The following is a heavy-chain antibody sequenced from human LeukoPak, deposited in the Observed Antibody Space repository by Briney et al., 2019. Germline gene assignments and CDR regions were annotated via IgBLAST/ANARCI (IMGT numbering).Heavy chain of an antibody. CDR3: ANLHYDILTGYIYYFDY. Sequence: GGSLRLSCAASGFTFSTYGMSWVRQAPGKGLEWVSSISGSGASTYYADSVKGRFTISRDNSKNSLYLQMNSLRAEDTAVYYCANLHYDILTGYIYYFDYWGQGTLVTVSS. J-gene: IGHJ4*02. V-gene: IGHV3-23*01. CDR2: ISGSGAST. CDR1: GFTFSTYG. D-gene: IGHD3-9*01.